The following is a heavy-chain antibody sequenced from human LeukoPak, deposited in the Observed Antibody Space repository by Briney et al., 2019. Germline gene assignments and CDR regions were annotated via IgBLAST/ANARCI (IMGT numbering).Heavy chain of an antibody. V-gene: IGHV3-74*01. CDR3: ARSMVTIPIPGGY. D-gene: IGHD5-24*01. Sequence: GGSLRLSCTVSGFTVSSNSMSWVRQAPGKGLVWVSRINSDGSSTSYADSVKGRFTISRDNAKNTLYLQMNSLRAEDTAVYYCARSMVTIPIPGGYWGQGTLVTVSS. CDR2: INSDGSST. J-gene: IGHJ4*02. CDR1: GFTVSSNS.